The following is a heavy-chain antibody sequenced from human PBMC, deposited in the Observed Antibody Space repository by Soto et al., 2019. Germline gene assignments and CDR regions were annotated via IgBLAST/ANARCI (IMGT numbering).Heavy chain of an antibody. CDR2: ISSSSSYI. V-gene: IGHV3-21*01. CDR1: GFTFSSYS. D-gene: IGHD6-13*01. CDR3: ARDFFTGYSSSCPGY. Sequence: GGSLRLSCAASGFTFSSYSMNWVRQAPGKGLEWVSSISSSSSYIYYADSVKGRFTISRDNAKYSLYLQMNSLRAEDTAVYYCARDFFTGYSSSCPGYWGQGTLVTSPQ. J-gene: IGHJ4*02.